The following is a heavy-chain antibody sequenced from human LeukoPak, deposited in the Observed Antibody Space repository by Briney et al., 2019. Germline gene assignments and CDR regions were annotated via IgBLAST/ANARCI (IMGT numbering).Heavy chain of an antibody. CDR2: INHSGST. CDR3: ARGTLSLRRLNAFDI. CDR1: GGSFSGYY. J-gene: IGHJ3*02. Sequence: SETLSLTCAVYGGSFSGYYWSWIRQPPGKGLEWIGEINHSGSTNYNPSLKSRVTISVDTSKNQFSLKLNSVTAADTAVYYCARGTLSLRRLNAFDIWGQGTMVTVSS. V-gene: IGHV4-34*01. D-gene: IGHD4-17*01.